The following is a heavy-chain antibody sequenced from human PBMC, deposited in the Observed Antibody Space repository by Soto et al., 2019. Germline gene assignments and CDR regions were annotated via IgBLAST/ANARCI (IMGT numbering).Heavy chain of an antibody. D-gene: IGHD4-17*01. V-gene: IGHV3-30*18. Sequence: QVQLVVSGGGEVQPGRSLTISCAASGFTFSTYGMHWVRQTPGKGLEWVAAISYDGTNKFYADSVKGRFTISRDNFKNTLTLQMNSLRADDTAVYSCAKDLQSYGDYDYYCYGMDVWGLGTRVTVSS. CDR1: GFTFSTYG. CDR3: AKDLQSYGDYDYYCYGMDV. CDR2: ISYDGTNK. J-gene: IGHJ6*02.